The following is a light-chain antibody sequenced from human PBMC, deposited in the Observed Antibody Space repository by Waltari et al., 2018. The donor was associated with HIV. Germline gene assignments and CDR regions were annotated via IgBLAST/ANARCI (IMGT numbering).Light chain of an antibody. Sequence: EIVLTQSPATLSLSPGERASLPCRASQSVGGYLAWYQQKPGQAPRLLIYDASNRATGIPTRFRGSGSVTNFTLTISSLGPEDFAVYYCQQRSSWLTFGGGAQVEIK. CDR3: QQRSSWLT. J-gene: IGKJ4*01. CDR1: QSVGGY. CDR2: DAS. V-gene: IGKV3-11*01.